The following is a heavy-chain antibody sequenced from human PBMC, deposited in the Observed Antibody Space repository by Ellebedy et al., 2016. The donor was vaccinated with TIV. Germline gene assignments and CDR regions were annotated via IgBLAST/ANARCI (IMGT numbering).Heavy chain of an antibody. CDR2: IYQDGGVQ. D-gene: IGHD4-17*01. V-gene: IGHV3-7*01. CDR3: ARRGSYGDYAVQVNSWLDR. CDR1: GFSFRSYW. Sequence: GESLKISCAASGFSFRSYWMSWVRQAPGKGLEWVANIYQDGGVQYYVDSVKGRFTISRDNANKSLFLQMNSLRGEDTAVYYCARRGSYGDYAVQVNSWLDRWGRGTLVTVSS. J-gene: IGHJ5*02.